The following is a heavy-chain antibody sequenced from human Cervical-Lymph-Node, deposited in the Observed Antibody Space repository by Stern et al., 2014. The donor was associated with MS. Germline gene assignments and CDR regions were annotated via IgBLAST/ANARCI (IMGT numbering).Heavy chain of an antibody. CDR1: GFTFSNYS. Sequence: EVQLVESGGGLVKPGASLRLSCDASGFTFSNYSINWVRQAPGQGLEWISSISNNSTHTYCADSVEGQFAIARDIADGAVSLHMVSLRAEDTAVYYCARARVGDYARSPHLDSWGQGTLVTVSS. D-gene: IGHD4-17*01. CDR2: ISNNSTHT. CDR3: ARARVGDYARSPHLDS. V-gene: IGHV3-21*01. J-gene: IGHJ4*02.